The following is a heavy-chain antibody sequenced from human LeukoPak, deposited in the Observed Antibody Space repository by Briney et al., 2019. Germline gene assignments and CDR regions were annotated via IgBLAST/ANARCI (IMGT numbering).Heavy chain of an antibody. Sequence: PSQTLSLTCSVFGGFTSSYYWSWIRQTPRKGLEWIWSIYYSGSTPYNPSLTSRVTISVDTPQKTFSLKLCSVNYAHTAVYYCAKDAGVAAAGSQGQIVYWGQGTLVTVSS. D-gene: IGHD6-13*01. CDR2: IYYSGST. J-gene: IGHJ4*01. CDR1: GGFTSSYY. CDR3: AKDAGVAAAGSQGQIVY. V-gene: IGHV4-59*01.